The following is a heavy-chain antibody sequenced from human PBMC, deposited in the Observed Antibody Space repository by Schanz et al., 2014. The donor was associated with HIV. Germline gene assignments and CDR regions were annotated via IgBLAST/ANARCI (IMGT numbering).Heavy chain of an antibody. D-gene: IGHD4-4*01. CDR3: AKDVTTVRTYGMDV. CDR1: GFRFGDYA. CDR2: ITWNSGTI. V-gene: IGHV3-9*01. J-gene: IGHJ6*02. Sequence: EVQLVESGGGLVQPGGSLRLSCAASGFRFGDYAMHWVRQAPGKGLEWVSSITWNSGTIVYADSVKGRFTISRDNAKDSLILQMNSLRAEDTAVYYCAKDVTTVRTYGMDVWGRGTTVTVS.